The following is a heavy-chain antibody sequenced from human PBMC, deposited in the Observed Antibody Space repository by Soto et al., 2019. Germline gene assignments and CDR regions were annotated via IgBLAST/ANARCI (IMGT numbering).Heavy chain of an antibody. Sequence: QLQLQESGPGLVKPPETLSLTCIVSGGSISSNNHYWGWIRQPPGKGLEWIGSVYFSGSTYYNPSLKSRVSIAGDKSNNEFSLKLSSVTAADTAVYYCARSGSSGLYDAFNLWGQGTLVTVSS. CDR2: VYFSGST. CDR3: ARSGSSGLYDAFNL. J-gene: IGHJ3*01. D-gene: IGHD6-19*01. V-gene: IGHV4-39*01. CDR1: GGSISSNNHY.